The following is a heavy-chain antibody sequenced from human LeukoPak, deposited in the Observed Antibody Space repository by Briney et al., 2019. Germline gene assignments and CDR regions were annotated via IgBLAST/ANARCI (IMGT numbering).Heavy chain of an antibody. V-gene: IGHV3-21*01. D-gene: IGHD3-22*01. CDR1: GFTFSSYS. CDR3: ARETYYYDSSGYYHYYFDY. CDR2: ISGSSSYI. J-gene: IGHJ4*02. Sequence: GGSLRLSCAASGFTFSSYSMNWVRQAPGKGLEWVSSISGSSSYIYYADSAKGRLTISRDNAKNSLYLQMNSLRAEDTAVYYCARETYYYDSSGYYHYYFDYWGQGTLVTVSS.